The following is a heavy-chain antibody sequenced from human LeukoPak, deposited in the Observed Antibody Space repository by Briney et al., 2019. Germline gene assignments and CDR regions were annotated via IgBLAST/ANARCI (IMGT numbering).Heavy chain of an antibody. Sequence: GGSLRLSCAASGFTVTDYAIHWVRQAPGKGLEGVSVISYDGTYNYYADSVKGRFTTSRDISKNTLYLQMSSLRAEDTAVYYCAGEARSISIGDYARVTGYGMDVWGQGTAVAVSS. D-gene: IGHD4-17*01. J-gene: IGHJ6*02. CDR2: ISYDGTYN. V-gene: IGHV3-30-3*01. CDR1: GFTVTDYA. CDR3: AGEARSISIGDYARVTGYGMDV.